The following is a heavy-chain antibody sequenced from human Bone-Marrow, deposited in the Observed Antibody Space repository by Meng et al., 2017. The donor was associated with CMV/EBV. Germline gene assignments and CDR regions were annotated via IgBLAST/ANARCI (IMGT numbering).Heavy chain of an antibody. V-gene: IGHV4-4*02. CDR1: GGSVRNING. J-gene: IGHJ6*02. D-gene: IGHD4-17*01. Sequence: SETLSLTCAVSGGSVRNINGWTWVRQPPGKGLEWIGEIYRGGSTNYSPSVKSRVTMSVDRSKNHISLRLTSVTAADTAAYYCAKYVGDYGNYYGMDVWGQGTTVTVSS. CDR2: IYRGGST. CDR3: AKYVGDYGNYYGMDV.